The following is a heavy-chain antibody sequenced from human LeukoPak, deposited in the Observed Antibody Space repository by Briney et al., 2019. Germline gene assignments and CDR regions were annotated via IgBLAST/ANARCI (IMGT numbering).Heavy chain of an antibody. V-gene: IGHV4-4*07. CDR2: IYTSGST. J-gene: IGHJ5*02. CDR1: GGSISSYY. Sequence: PSETLSLTCTVSGGSISSYYWSWIRQPAGKGLEWIGRIYTSGSTNYNPSLKSRVTMSVDTSKNQFSLKLSSVTAADTAVYYCARDGEYQLLYNWFDPWGQGTLVTVSS. CDR3: ARDGEYQLLYNWFDP. D-gene: IGHD2-2*01.